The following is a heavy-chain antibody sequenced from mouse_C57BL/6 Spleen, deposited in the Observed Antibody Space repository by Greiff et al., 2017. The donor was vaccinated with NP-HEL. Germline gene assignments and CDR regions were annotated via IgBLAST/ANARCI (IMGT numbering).Heavy chain of an antibody. V-gene: IGHV1-50*01. Sequence: VQLQQPGAELVKPGASVKLSCKASGYTFTSYWMQWVKQRPGQGLEWIGEIAPSDSYTNYNQKFKGKATLTVDTSSSTAYMQLSSLTSEDSAVYYCARADGYYLFAYWGQGTLVTVSA. CDR1: GYTFTSYW. D-gene: IGHD2-3*01. J-gene: IGHJ3*01. CDR2: IAPSDSYT. CDR3: ARADGYYLFAY.